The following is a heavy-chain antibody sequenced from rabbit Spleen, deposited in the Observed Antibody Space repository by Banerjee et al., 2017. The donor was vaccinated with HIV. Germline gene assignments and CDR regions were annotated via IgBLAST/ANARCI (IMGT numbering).Heavy chain of an antibody. Sequence: QSLEESGGDLVKPGASLTLTCIASGVSFSGSSYMCWVRQAPGKGLEWIACIDSGSSGFTYCASWAKGRFTISKTSSTTVTLQMTSLTAADTATYFCARDSGSSFSSYGMDLWGPGTLVTVS. CDR1: GVSFSGSSY. CDR3: ARDSGSSFSSYGMDL. J-gene: IGHJ6*01. CDR2: IDSGSSGFT. V-gene: IGHV1S40*01. D-gene: IGHD8-1*01.